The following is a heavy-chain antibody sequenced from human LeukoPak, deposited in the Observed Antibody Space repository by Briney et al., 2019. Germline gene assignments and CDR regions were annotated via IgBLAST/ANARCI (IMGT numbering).Heavy chain of an antibody. V-gene: IGHV1-2*02. CDR3: ARDGKYSSESSDY. D-gene: IGHD6-19*01. Sequence: ASVTVSFTASGYTFTGYYMHWVRQAPGQGLEWMGWINPNSGGTNYAQKFQGRVTITRDTSISTAYMELSRLRSDDTAGYYCARDGKYSSESSDYWGQGTLVTVSA. CDR1: GYTFTGYY. J-gene: IGHJ4*02. CDR2: INPNSGGT.